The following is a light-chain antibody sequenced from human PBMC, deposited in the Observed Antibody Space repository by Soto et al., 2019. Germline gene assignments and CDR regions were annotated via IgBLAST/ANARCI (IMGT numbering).Light chain of an antibody. J-gene: IGKJ1*01. V-gene: IGKV1-27*01. CDR1: QGISSY. Sequence: DIQMTQSPSSLSASVGDRVTITCRASQGISSYLAWYQQKPGKVPKLLIYHASTLQSGVPSRFSGSGSGTDFTLTISSLQPEDVATYYCQKYNSAPRTFGQGTKVEIK. CDR2: HAS. CDR3: QKYNSAPRT.